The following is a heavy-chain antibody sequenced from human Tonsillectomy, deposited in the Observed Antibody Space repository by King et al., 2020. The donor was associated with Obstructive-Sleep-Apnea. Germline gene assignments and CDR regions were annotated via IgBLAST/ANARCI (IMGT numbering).Heavy chain of an antibody. Sequence: VQLVESGGGLVQPGGSLRLSWTASGFTFSSYWMSWVRQAPGKGLEWVANIKQDESEKNYVDSVKGRFTISSDNARNSLYLQMNSLRVEDTAVYFCARDVDGSLDYWGQGALVPVSS. J-gene: IGHJ4*02. D-gene: IGHD1-26*01. CDR3: ARDVDGSLDY. V-gene: IGHV3-7*03. CDR1: GFTFSSYW. CDR2: IKQDESEK.